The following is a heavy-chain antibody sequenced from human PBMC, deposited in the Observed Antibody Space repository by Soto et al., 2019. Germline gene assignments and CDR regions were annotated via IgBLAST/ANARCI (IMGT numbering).Heavy chain of an antibody. J-gene: IGHJ4*02. Sequence: QVQLVESGGGVVQPGGSLRLSCAASGFSFSSCGIHWVRQAPGKGLEWVAVVSNEGSIQYYADSVKGRFTISRDNSENTVFLQMNSLRSEDTAVYYCAKEGGTLGTSASYGFDYWGQGSRVTVSS. CDR1: GFSFSSCG. CDR3: AKEGGTLGTSASYGFDY. CDR2: VSNEGSIQ. D-gene: IGHD3-16*01. V-gene: IGHV3-30*18.